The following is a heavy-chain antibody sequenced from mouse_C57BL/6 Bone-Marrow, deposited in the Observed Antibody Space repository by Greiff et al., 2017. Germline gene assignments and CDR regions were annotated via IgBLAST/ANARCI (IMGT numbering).Heavy chain of an antibody. J-gene: IGHJ4*01. D-gene: IGHD1-1*01. Sequence: EVQGVESEGGLVQPGSSMKLSCTASGFTFSDYYMAWVRQVPEKGLEWVANINYDGSSTYYLDSLKSRFTISRDNAKNILYLQMSSLKSEDTATYYWARERSTTVDYYAMDYWGQGTSVTVSS. V-gene: IGHV5-16*01. CDR1: GFTFSDYY. CDR3: ARERSTTVDYYAMDY. CDR2: INYDGSST.